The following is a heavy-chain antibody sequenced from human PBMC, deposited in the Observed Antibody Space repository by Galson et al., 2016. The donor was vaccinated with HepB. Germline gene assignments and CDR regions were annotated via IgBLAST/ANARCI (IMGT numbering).Heavy chain of an antibody. CDR2: IKPDGSEK. Sequence: SLRLSCAASGFRFSDYWMTWVRQAPGKGLEWVANIKPDGSEKFYLDSVRGRFTISRDNAKDSLYLQVNSLRAEETAVYYCAKVAMEWVIENWGQGTRVTVSS. CDR1: GFRFSDYW. D-gene: IGHD3-3*01. CDR3: AKVAMEWVIEN. V-gene: IGHV3-7*01. J-gene: IGHJ4*02.